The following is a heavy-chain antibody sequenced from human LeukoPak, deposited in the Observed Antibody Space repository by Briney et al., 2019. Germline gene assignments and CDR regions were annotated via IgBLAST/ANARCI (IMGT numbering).Heavy chain of an antibody. CDR3: ARSTYYNFWSGSYDYYYYMDV. Sequence: GGSLRLSFAASGFSFNTHAMGWVRQAPEKGLEWVSVISGSGDNTYHADSVKGRFIISRDNSNNTLSVQMNSLRAEDTAVYYCARSTYYNFWSGSYDYYYYMDVWGQGTTVTVSS. CDR2: ISGSGDNT. D-gene: IGHD3-3*01. V-gene: IGHV3-23*01. J-gene: IGHJ6*03. CDR1: GFSFNTHA.